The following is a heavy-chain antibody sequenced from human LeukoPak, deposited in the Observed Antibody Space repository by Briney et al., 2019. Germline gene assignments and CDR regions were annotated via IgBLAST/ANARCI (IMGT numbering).Heavy chain of an antibody. CDR1: GGTFSSYA. V-gene: IGHV1-69*13. D-gene: IGHD6-19*01. CDR3: ASRAFFPVAGTPQGGYGMDV. Sequence: GASVKVSCKASGGTFSSYAISWVRQAPGQGLEWMGGIIPIFGTANYAQKFQGRVTITADESTSTAYMELSSLRSEDTAVYYCASRAFFPVAGTPQGGYGMDVWGQGTTVTVSS. J-gene: IGHJ6*02. CDR2: IIPIFGTA.